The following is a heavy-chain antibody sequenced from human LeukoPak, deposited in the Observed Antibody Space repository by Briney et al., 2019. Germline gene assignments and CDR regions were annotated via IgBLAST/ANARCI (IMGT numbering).Heavy chain of an antibody. J-gene: IGHJ4*02. D-gene: IGHD6-6*01. CDR3: ERGQLVDY. CDR2: MSHRGST. V-gene: IGHV4-34*01. Sequence: SETLSLTCAVYGGSFTDYYWCWICQPPATGMEWVGEMSHRGSTNYNPSLKSRVTISVDTSKYQFSLWLSSVTAADTAVYYCERGQLVDYWGQGTLVTVSS. CDR1: GGSFTDYY.